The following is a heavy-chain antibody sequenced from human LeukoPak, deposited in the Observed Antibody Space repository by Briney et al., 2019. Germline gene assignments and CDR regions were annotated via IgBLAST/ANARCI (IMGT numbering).Heavy chain of an antibody. CDR1: GYTFTSYA. V-gene: IGHV1-3*04. CDR3: AKAQQWLDYYFDY. J-gene: IGHJ4*02. Sequence: ASVKVSCKASGYTFTSYAMHWVRQAPGQRLEWMGWINTGNGNTKYSQKFQGRVTITRDTSASTAYMELSSLRSEDTAVYYCAKAQQWLDYYFDYWGQGTLVTVSS. D-gene: IGHD6-19*01. CDR2: INTGNGNT.